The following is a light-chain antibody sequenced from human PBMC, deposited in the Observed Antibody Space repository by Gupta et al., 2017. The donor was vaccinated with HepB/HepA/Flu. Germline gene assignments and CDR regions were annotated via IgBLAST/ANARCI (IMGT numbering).Light chain of an antibody. CDR2: QDS. V-gene: IGLV3-1*01. J-gene: IGLJ2*01. CDR3: QAWDSSTVV. CDR1: KLGDKY. Sequence: SSELPQPPSVSVSPGHAPSITCSGDKLGDKYACWYQQKPGQSPVLVIYQDSKRPSGIPERFSGSNSGNTATLTVSGTQAMDEADYYCQAWDSSTVVFGGGTKLTVL.